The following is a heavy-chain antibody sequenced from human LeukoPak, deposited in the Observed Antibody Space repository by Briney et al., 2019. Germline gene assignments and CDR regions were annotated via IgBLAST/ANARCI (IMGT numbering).Heavy chain of an antibody. CDR1: GFTFSSYG. CDR3: AKSLRNLFCSGGSCLAGGSFAWAFDY. J-gene: IGHJ4*02. CDR2: ISGSGGST. Sequence: PGGSLRLSCAASGFTFSSYGMSWVRQAPGKGLEWVSAISGSGGSTYYADSVKGRFTISRDNSKNTLYLQMNSLRAEDTAVYYCAKSLRNLFCSGGSCLAGGSFAWAFDYWGQGTLVTVSS. V-gene: IGHV3-23*01. D-gene: IGHD2-15*01.